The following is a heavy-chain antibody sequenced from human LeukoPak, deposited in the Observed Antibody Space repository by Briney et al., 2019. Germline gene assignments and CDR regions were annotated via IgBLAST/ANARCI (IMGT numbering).Heavy chain of an antibody. J-gene: IGHJ5*02. CDR1: GGSISSGSYY. CDR2: IYTSGST. D-gene: IGHD6-19*01. Sequence: SETLSLTCTVSGGSISSGSYYWSWIRQPAGKGLEWIGRIYTSGSTNYNPSLKSRVTISVDTSKSQFSLKLSSVTAAATAVYYCARDPFIEVADANWFDPWGQGTLVTVSS. CDR3: ARDPFIEVADANWFDP. V-gene: IGHV4-61*02.